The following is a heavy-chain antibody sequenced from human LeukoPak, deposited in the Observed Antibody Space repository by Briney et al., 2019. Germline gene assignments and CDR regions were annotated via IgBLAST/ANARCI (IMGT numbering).Heavy chain of an antibody. CDR3: ARDPGWELRLDY. V-gene: IGHV3-48*03. CDR1: GFTFSSYE. CDR2: ISSSGSTI. D-gene: IGHD1-26*01. J-gene: IGHJ4*02. Sequence: GGSLRLSCAASGFTFSSYEMNWGRPAPGEGLGWVSYISSSGSTIYYAAYVKGRFTISRDNAKNSLYLQMNSLRAEDTAVYYCARDPGWELRLDYWGQGTLVTVSS.